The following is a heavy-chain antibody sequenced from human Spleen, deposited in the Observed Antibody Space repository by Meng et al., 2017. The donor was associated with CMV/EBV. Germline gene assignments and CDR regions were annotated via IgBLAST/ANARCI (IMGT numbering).Heavy chain of an antibody. Sequence: SGYTLTNNYMHGVRQAPGQGLEWMGMTNHSSSRTTFAQKLQGRVTMTRDTSTSTVYMELSSLRSEDTAVYYCARDLTYGTGDCFDYWGQGTLVTVSS. V-gene: IGHV1-46*04. J-gene: IGHJ4*02. CDR2: TNHSSSRT. CDR3: ARDLTYGTGDCFDY. D-gene: IGHD4-17*01. CDR1: GYTLTNNY.